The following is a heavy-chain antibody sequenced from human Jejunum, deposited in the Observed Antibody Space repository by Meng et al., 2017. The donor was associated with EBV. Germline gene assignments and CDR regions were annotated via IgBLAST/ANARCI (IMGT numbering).Heavy chain of an antibody. V-gene: IGHV4-61*01. Sequence: QVLLQDPRPGLVSPSPTLPLTCALACGPLSSGSYNWSWIRQPPGKGLEWIGFVSDYGSTRYNSSLKSRITISADTSKNQFSLKLTSVTPADTAIYYCARDFSSGYFAYWGQGTLVTVSS. CDR1: CGPLSSGSYN. CDR2: VSDYGST. D-gene: IGHD3-22*01. J-gene: IGHJ4*02. CDR3: ARDFSSGYFAY.